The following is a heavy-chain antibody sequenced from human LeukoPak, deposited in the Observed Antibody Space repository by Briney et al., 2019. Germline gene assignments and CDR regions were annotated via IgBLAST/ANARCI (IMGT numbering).Heavy chain of an antibody. J-gene: IGHJ4*02. D-gene: IGHD2-15*01. CDR3: ASRDPCSGNNCYGIGY. Sequence: GGSLRPSCAASGFTFSSYSMNWVRQAPGKGLEWVSSISSSSSYIYYADSVKGRFTISRDNAKNSLYLQMNSLRAEDTAVYYCASRDPCSGNNCYGIGYWGQGTLVTVSS. V-gene: IGHV3-21*04. CDR2: ISSSSSYI. CDR1: GFTFSSYS.